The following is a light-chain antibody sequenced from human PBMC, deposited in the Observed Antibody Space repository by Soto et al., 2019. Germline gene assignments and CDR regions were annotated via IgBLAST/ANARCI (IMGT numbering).Light chain of an antibody. Sequence: QSALTQPASVSGSPGQSITISCTGTSSDIGGYDYVSWYQQYPGKVPKLMIYDVTNRASGVPSRFSASKSGDTASLTISGLQAEDEADYYCSSYTSTSTLVVFGGGTKLTAL. V-gene: IGLV2-14*01. CDR2: DVT. CDR1: SSDIGGYDY. J-gene: IGLJ2*01. CDR3: SSYTSTSTLVV.